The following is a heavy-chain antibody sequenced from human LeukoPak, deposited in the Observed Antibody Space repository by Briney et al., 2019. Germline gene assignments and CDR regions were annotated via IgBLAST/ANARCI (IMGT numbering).Heavy chain of an antibody. J-gene: IGHJ5*02. CDR2: IIPIFGTA. Sequence: GASAKVSCKASGGTFSSYAISWVRQAPGQGLEWMGGIIPIFGTANYAQKFQGRVTITADKSTSTAYMELSSLRSEDTAVYYCARWEMNYSGYDGDWFDPWGQGTLVTVSS. D-gene: IGHD5-12*01. V-gene: IGHV1-69*06. CDR1: GGTFSSYA. CDR3: ARWEMNYSGYDGDWFDP.